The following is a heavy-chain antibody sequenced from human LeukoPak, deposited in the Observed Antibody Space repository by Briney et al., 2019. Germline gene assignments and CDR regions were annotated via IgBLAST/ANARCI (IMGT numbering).Heavy chain of an antibody. CDR1: GGTFSSYA. D-gene: IGHD5-24*01. Sequence: SVKVSCKASGGTFSSYAISWVRQAPGQGLEWMGGIIPIFGTANYAQKFQGRVTITTDESTSTAYMELSSLRPEDTAVYYCARSESSLSEMATIGPLNFDYWGQGTLVTVSS. V-gene: IGHV1-69*05. CDR2: IIPIFGTA. CDR3: ARSESSLSEMATIGPLNFDY. J-gene: IGHJ4*02.